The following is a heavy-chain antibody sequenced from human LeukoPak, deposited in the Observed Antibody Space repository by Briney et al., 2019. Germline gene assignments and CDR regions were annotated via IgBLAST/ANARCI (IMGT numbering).Heavy chain of an antibody. CDR2: ISASGGST. Sequence: GGSLRLSCAASGFTFSSYWMSWVRQAPGQGLEWVSSISASGGSTYYADSVKGRFTISRDNSKNMLYLQMKSLRAEDTAVYFCASSSTWRSWFDPWGQGTLVTVSS. V-gene: IGHV3-23*01. CDR1: GFTFSSYW. D-gene: IGHD6-13*01. CDR3: ASSSTWRSWFDP. J-gene: IGHJ5*02.